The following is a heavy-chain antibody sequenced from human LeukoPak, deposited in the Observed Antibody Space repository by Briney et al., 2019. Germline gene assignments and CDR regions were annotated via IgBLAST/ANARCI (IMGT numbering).Heavy chain of an antibody. D-gene: IGHD3-9*01. CDR3: ARYHYDILTGYFSAPDY. V-gene: IGHV4-59*01. CDR2: IYYSGST. J-gene: IGHJ4*02. CDR1: GGSISSYY. Sequence: SETLSLTCTVSGGSISSYYWSWIRQPPGKGLEWIGYIYYSGSTNYNPSLKSRVTISVDTSKNQFSLKLSSVTAADTAVYYCARYHYDILTGYFSAPDYWGQGTLVTVSS.